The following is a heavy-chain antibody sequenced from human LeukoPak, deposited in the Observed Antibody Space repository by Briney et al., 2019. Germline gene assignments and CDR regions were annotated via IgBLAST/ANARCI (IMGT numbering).Heavy chain of an antibody. CDR1: GFTFSSYS. D-gene: IGHD2-2*02. CDR3: ARIVSTSCYTCYYYYYYMDV. V-gene: IGHV3-21*01. Sequence: GGSLRLSCAASGFTFSSYSMNWVRQAPGKGLEWVSSISSSSSYIYYADSVKGRFTISRDNAKNSLYLQMNSLRAEDTAVYYCARIVSTSCYTCYYYYYYMDVWGKGTTVTVSS. CDR2: ISSSSSYI. J-gene: IGHJ6*03.